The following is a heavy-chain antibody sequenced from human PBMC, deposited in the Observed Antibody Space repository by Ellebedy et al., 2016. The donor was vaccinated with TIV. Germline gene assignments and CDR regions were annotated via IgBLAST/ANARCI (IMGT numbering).Heavy chain of an antibody. Sequence: GESLKISCAASGFTFSTSNMNWVRQAPGKGLEWVSFLSSTGSTSYYEDSVKGRFTISRDNAKNSLYLQINSLRDGDTAVYYCARGGDYDAFHFWGQGTMVTVSS. CDR1: GFTFSTSN. D-gene: IGHD3-16*01. V-gene: IGHV3-48*02. J-gene: IGHJ3*01. CDR3: ARGGDYDAFHF. CDR2: LSSTGSTS.